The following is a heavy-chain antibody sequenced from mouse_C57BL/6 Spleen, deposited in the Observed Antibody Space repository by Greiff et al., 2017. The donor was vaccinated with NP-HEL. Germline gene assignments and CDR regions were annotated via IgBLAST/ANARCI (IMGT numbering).Heavy chain of an antibody. CDR1: GYTFTDYY. D-gene: IGHD2-3*01. Sequence: EVQLQQSGPVLVKPGASVKMSCKASGYTFTDYYMNWVKQSHGKSLEWIGVINPYNGGTSYNQKFKGKATLTVDKSSSTAYMELNSLTSEDSAVYYCARRVYDGYGGAMDYWGQGTSVTVSS. V-gene: IGHV1-19*01. CDR2: INPYNGGT. J-gene: IGHJ4*01. CDR3: ARRVYDGYGGAMDY.